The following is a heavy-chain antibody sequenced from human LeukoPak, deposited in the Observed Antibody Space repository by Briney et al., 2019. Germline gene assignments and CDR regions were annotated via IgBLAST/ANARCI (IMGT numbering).Heavy chain of an antibody. CDR3: ARGQGYYYYGMDV. CDR1: GFTFSSYG. CDR2: ISTSKNYK. V-gene: IGHV3-21*01. J-gene: IGHJ6*02. Sequence: PGGSLRLSCAASGFTFSSYGMLWVRQAPGKGLEWVSSISTSKNYKYYADSVKGRFTISRDNAKNSLSLQMNSLTAEDTAVYYCARGQGYYYYGMDVWGQGTTVIVSS.